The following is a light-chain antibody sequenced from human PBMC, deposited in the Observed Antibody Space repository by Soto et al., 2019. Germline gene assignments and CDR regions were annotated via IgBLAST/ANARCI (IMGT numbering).Light chain of an antibody. CDR1: SSDVGGYNY. CDR3: SPYAGSNNVV. J-gene: IGLJ1*01. CDR2: EVS. V-gene: IGLV2-8*01. Sequence: QSALTQPPSASGSPGQSVTISCTGTSSDVGGYNYVSWYQQYPGKAPKLMISEVSKRPSGVPDRFSGSKSGNTASLTVSGLQAEDEADYYCSPYAGSNNVVFGTGTKVTVL.